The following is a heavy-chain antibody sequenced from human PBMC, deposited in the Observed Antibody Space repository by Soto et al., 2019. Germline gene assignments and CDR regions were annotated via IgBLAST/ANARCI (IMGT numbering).Heavy chain of an antibody. Sequence: QVQLVQSGAEVKKPGSSVKVSCKASGGTFSSYAISWVRQAPGQGLEWTGGIIPIFGTANYAQKFQGRVTITADDSTSTAYMELSSLRSEDTAVYYCARMAADYYDSSGYYYPSGYWGQGTLVTVSS. D-gene: IGHD3-22*01. J-gene: IGHJ4*02. V-gene: IGHV1-69*01. CDR1: GGTFSSYA. CDR2: IIPIFGTA. CDR3: ARMAADYYDSSGYYYPSGY.